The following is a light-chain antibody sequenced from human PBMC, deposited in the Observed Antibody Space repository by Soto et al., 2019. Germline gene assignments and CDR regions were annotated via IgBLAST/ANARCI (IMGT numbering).Light chain of an antibody. J-gene: IGKJ4*01. CDR1: QSISSNY. V-gene: IGKV3-20*01. CDR3: QQYGYPQLT. Sequence: EIVLTQSPGTLSLSPGETVTLSCRASQSISSNYVAWFQHKPGQAPRLLIYGASSRAPGIPERFSGSGSGTEFSLTINRLEPEDSALFYCQQYGYPQLTFGGGTKVEIK. CDR2: GAS.